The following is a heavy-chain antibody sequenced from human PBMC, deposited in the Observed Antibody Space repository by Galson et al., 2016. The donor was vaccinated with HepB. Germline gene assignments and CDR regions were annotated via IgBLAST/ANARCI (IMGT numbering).Heavy chain of an antibody. CDR3: AREGVTVDAFDI. J-gene: IGHJ4*02. Sequence: SLRLSCAASGFIFSGYWMHWVRQVPGKGLVWVSRIKSDGSSRTYADSVKGRFTISRDNAKSTLYLQMNSLRDDDTAVYYCAREGVTVDAFDIWGQGVLVTVSS. CDR1: GFIFSGYW. V-gene: IGHV3-74*01. D-gene: IGHD2-21*02. CDR2: IKSDGSSR.